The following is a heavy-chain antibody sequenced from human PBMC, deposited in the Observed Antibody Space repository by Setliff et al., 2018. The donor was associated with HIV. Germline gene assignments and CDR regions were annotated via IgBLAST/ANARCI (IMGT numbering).Heavy chain of an antibody. CDR1: GGSISTSY. CDR2: IYISGTT. CDR3: EVAGQ. Sequence: SETLSLTCTVSGGSISTSYWNWIRQPPGKGLEWIAYIYISGTTNYNPSLKSRVTISVDTSKNQFSLKLRSVTAADTAVYYCEVAGQWGQGTLVTVSS. V-gene: IGHV4-4*09. D-gene: IGHD6-19*01. J-gene: IGHJ4*02.